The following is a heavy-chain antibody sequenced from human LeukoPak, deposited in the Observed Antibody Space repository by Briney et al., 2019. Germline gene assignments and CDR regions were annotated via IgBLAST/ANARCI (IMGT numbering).Heavy chain of an antibody. CDR1: GYTFTSYG. J-gene: IGHJ5*02. CDR3: ARVVPRAYYDFWSGLNWFDP. V-gene: IGHV1-18*01. Sequence: ASVKVSCKASGYTFTSYGTSWVRQAPGQGLEWMGWISAYNGNTNYAQKLQGRVTMTTDTSTSTAYMELRSLRSDDTAVYYCARVVPRAYYDFWSGLNWFDPWGQGTLVTVSS. CDR2: ISAYNGNT. D-gene: IGHD3-3*01.